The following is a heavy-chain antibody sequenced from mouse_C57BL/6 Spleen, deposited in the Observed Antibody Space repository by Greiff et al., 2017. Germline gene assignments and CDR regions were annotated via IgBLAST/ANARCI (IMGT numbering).Heavy chain of an antibody. J-gene: IGHJ2*01. D-gene: IGHD4-1*01. Sequence: QVQLQQSGPELVKPGASVKISCKASGYAFRSSWMNWVKQRPGKGLEWIGRIYPGEGDTNYNGKFKGKATLTADKSSSTAYMQLSSLTSEDSAVYFCARDWDGTVDYWGQGTTLTVSS. V-gene: IGHV1-82*01. CDR3: ARDWDGTVDY. CDR1: GYAFRSSW. CDR2: IYPGEGDT.